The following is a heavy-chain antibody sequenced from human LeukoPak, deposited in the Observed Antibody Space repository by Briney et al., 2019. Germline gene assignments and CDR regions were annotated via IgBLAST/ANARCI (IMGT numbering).Heavy chain of an antibody. Sequence: SETLSLTCTVSGGSISSYYWSWIRQPPGKGLEWIGEINHSGSTNYNPSLKSRVTISVDTSKNQFSLKLSSVTAADTAVYYCAREDSSSWPPGEYFQHWGQGTLVTVSS. V-gene: IGHV4-34*01. J-gene: IGHJ1*01. D-gene: IGHD6-13*01. CDR3: AREDSSSWPPGEYFQH. CDR1: GGSISSYY. CDR2: INHSGST.